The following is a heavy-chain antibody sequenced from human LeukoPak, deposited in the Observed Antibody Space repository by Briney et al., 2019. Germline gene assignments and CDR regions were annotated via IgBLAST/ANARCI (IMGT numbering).Heavy chain of an antibody. Sequence: GGSLRLSCAPSGFTFSSYSMNWVRQAPGKGLEWGSYFISISNTIYYADSVKGGFTISRDNAKNSLYLQMTSLRGADPAVSYCARVGDPEWDLRTYSYGMAVWGRAPTVTVSS. V-gene: IGHV3-48*01. CDR2: FISISNTI. CDR3: ARVGDPEWDLRTYSYGMAV. CDR1: GFTFSSYS. J-gene: IGHJ6*02. D-gene: IGHD1-26*01.